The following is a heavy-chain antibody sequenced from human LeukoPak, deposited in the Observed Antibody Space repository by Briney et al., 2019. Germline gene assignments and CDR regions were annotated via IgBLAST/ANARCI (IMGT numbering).Heavy chain of an antibody. V-gene: IGHV3-48*04. D-gene: IGHD3-10*01. CDR3: ARYYGSGAFDI. Sequence: GGSLRLSCAASGFTFSSYAMKWVRQAPGKGLEWVSYISSSSGTIYYADSVKGRFTISRDNAKNSLYLQMNSLRAEDTAVYYCARYYGSGAFDIWGQGTMVTVSS. CDR1: GFTFSSYA. CDR2: ISSSSGTI. J-gene: IGHJ3*02.